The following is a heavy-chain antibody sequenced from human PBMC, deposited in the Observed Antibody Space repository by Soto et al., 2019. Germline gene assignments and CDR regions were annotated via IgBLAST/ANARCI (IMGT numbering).Heavy chain of an antibody. D-gene: IGHD6-6*01. CDR2: ISGSDDST. Sequence: EVQLLESGGGLVQPGESLRLSCAASGFTFSSYAMSWVRQAPGKGLEWVSVISGSDDSTYYSDSVKGRFTISRDNSKNTPYLQMNSLRAEDTAVYYCAKRSSSSTYVYWGEGTLVPVSS. CDR1: GFTFSSYA. CDR3: AKRSSSSTYVY. J-gene: IGHJ4*02. V-gene: IGHV3-23*01.